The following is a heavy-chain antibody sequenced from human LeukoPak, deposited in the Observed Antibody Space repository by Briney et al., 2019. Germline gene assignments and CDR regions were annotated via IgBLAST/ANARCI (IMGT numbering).Heavy chain of an antibody. J-gene: IGHJ6*02. V-gene: IGHV3-23*01. Sequence: LPSETLSLTCTVSGGSISSYYWSWVRQAPGKGLEWVSAISGSGGSTYYADSVKGRFTISRDNSKNTLYLQMNSLRAEDTAVYYCANSRCRTGDCYSYYYYGMDVWGQGTTVTVSS. CDR3: ANSRCRTGDCYSYYYYGMDV. CDR1: GGSISSYY. CDR2: ISGSGGST. D-gene: IGHD2-21*02.